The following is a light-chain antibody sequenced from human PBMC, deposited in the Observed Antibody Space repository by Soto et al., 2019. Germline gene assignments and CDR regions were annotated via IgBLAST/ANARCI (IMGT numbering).Light chain of an antibody. CDR1: QSISSW. J-gene: IGKJ4*01. CDR3: QQYNSYSLT. V-gene: IGKV1-5*03. CDR2: KAS. Sequence: DIQMTQSPSTLSASVGDRVTITCRASQSISSWLAWYQQQPGKAPKLLIYKASSLESGVPSRFSGSGSGTEFTLTISSLQPDDFATYYCQQYNSYSLTFRGGTKEELK.